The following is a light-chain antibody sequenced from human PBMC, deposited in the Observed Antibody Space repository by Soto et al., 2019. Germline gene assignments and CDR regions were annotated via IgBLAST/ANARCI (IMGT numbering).Light chain of an antibody. Sequence: DIQMTQSPSSLSAYVGDRVTITCRASQGISNDLAWFQQKPGKAPKTLIHTASTLQTGAPSKFSGSGSGTDFTLIISILQPEDFATYYCQQYNSYPRTIGQGTRLEI. CDR3: QQYNSYPRT. CDR1: QGISND. CDR2: TAS. J-gene: IGKJ2*01. V-gene: IGKV1-16*02.